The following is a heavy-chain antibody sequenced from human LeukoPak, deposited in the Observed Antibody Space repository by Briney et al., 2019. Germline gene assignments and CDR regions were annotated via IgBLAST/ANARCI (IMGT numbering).Heavy chain of an antibody. CDR2: INPSGGST. V-gene: IGHV1-46*01. CDR1: GYTFTSYY. J-gene: IGHJ4*02. Sequence: ASVKVSCKASGYTFTSYYMHWVRQAPGQGLEWMGIINPSGGSTSYAQKFQGRVTMTRDTSISTAYMELSRLRSDDTAVYYCARRRKYCSSTSCYSADGFDYWGQGTLVTVSS. D-gene: IGHD2-2*01. CDR3: ARRRKYCSSTSCYSADGFDY.